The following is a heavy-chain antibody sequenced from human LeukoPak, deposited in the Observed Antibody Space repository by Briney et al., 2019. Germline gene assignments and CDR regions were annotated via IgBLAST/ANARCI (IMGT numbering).Heavy chain of an antibody. Sequence: GGSLRLSCTTSGFSFGDYSMAWVRQAPGKGLEWVGFIKSKPYGGTSEYAASVKGRFTISRDDSKSIAYLQMNSLKTEDTAVYYCTRRYYYDSSGYSYWGQGTLVTVSS. CDR2: IKSKPYGGTS. D-gene: IGHD3-22*01. CDR1: GFSFGDYS. CDR3: TRRYYYDSSGYSY. V-gene: IGHV3-49*04. J-gene: IGHJ4*02.